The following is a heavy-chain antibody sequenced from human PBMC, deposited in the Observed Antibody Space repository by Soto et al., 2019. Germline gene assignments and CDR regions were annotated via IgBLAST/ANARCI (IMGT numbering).Heavy chain of an antibody. CDR1: GGSISSYD. CDR2: IYYSGST. Sequence: PSETLSLTCPVSGGSISSYDWSWIRQPPGKGLEWIGYIYYSGSTNYNPSLKSRVTISVDTSKNQFSLKLTSVTAADTAVYYCARDKITGLFDYWGQGTLVTVSS. V-gene: IGHV4-59*12. J-gene: IGHJ4*02. D-gene: IGHD2-8*02. CDR3: ARDKITGLFDY.